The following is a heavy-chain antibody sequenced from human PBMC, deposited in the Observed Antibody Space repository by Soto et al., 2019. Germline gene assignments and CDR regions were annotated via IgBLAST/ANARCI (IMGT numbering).Heavy chain of an antibody. Sequence: EVQVEETGGGLVQPGGSLRLSCAASGFTFTTSTMNWVRQIPGKGLEWVSYISGSGLSISYADSVKGRFTISRYNAKNSLYLQMNSLRDEDTAVYYCARSSSAWDFDYWGQGTLVTVSS. CDR3: ARSSSAWDFDY. V-gene: IGHV3-48*02. CDR1: GFTFTTST. D-gene: IGHD3-22*01. CDR2: ISGSGLSI. J-gene: IGHJ4*02.